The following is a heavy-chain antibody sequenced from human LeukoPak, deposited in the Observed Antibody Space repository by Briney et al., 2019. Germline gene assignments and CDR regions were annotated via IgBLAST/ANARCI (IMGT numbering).Heavy chain of an antibody. Sequence: MPSETLSLTCSVSGGSISSYYWTWIRQPAGKGLEWIGRIYTSGSTNYNPSLKGRVTMSVDTSKNRFSPKLSSVTAADTAVYYCARGFGSGGYYDYWGQGTLVTVSS. V-gene: IGHV4-4*07. CDR2: IYTSGST. CDR1: GGSISSYY. D-gene: IGHD3-22*01. J-gene: IGHJ4*02. CDR3: ARGFGSGGYYDY.